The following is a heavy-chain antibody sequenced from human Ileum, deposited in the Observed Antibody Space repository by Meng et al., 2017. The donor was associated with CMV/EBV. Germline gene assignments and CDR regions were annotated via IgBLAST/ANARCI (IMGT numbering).Heavy chain of an antibody. Sequence: CAASGFTFSDYAFRWVRQAPGKGLEWVSGIYVSGGSTFYADSVKGRFTISRDNLENTVYLEMNSLKAGDTAVYYCTRKVGGSYYFAYWGQGTLVTVSS. D-gene: IGHD1-26*01. CDR1: GFTFSDYA. CDR3: TRKVGGSYYFAY. CDR2: IYVSGGST. J-gene: IGHJ4*02. V-gene: IGHV3-23*01.